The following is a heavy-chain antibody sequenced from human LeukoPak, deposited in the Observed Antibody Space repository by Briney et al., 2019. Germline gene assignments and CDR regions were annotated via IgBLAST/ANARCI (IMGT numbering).Heavy chain of an antibody. D-gene: IGHD3-3*01. V-gene: IGHV4-59*01. CDR3: ARAFWSGPRLYSDY. CDR2: IYYSGST. Sequence: SETLSLTCTVSGGSISSYYWSWIRQPPGKGLEWIGYIYYSGSTNYNPSLKSRVTISVDTSKNQFSLKLSSVTAADTAVYYCARAFWSGPRLYSDYWGQGTLVTVSS. J-gene: IGHJ4*02. CDR1: GGSISSYY.